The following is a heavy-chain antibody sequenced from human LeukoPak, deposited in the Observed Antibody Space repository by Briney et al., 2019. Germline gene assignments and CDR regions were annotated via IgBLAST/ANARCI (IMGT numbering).Heavy chain of an antibody. J-gene: IGHJ4*02. CDR1: GFSFSSYG. CDR3: AKDDSGTFDY. CDR2: IWYDGSKE. V-gene: IGHV3-33*03. D-gene: IGHD5-12*01. Sequence: SGGSLRLSCAASGFSFSSYGIHWVRQAPGKGLEWVAVIWYDGSKEHYVDSVKGRFTISRDNAKNTVFLQMNSLRVEDSAVYYCAKDDSGTFDYWGQGIPVIVSS.